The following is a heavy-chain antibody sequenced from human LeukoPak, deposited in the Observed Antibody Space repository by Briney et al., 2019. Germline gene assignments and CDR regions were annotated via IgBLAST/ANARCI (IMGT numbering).Heavy chain of an antibody. CDR3: AKLSSSWPYYFGY. V-gene: IGHV3-23*01. CDR2: ISVSAGST. CDR1: GFTFSSYA. Sequence: GGSLRLSCAASGFTFSSYAMSWVRRAPGKGLEWVSAISVSAGSTYYADSVKGRFTISRDNSKNTLYLQMNSLRAEDTAVYYCAKLSSSWPYYFGYWGQGTLVTVSS. J-gene: IGHJ4*02. D-gene: IGHD6-13*01.